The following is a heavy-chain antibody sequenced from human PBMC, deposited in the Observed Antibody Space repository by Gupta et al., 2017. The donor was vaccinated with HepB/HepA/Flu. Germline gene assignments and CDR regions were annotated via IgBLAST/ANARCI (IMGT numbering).Heavy chain of an antibody. V-gene: IGHV4-31*03. CDR1: GGSISSGGYY. Sequence: QVQLQESGPGLVKPSQTLSLTCTVSGGSISSGGYYWSWIRQHPGKGLEWMGHIYYSGSTHYNPSLKSRVTMSVDTSKNQFSLKLSSVTAADTAVYYCASATPPDSTYYYYYYMDVWGKGTTVTVSS. D-gene: IGHD2-15*01. CDR2: IYYSGST. J-gene: IGHJ6*03. CDR3: ASATPPDSTYYYYYYMDV.